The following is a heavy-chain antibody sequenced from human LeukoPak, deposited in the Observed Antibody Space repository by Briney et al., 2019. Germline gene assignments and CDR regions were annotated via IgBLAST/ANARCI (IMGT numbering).Heavy chain of an antibody. CDR1: GYTFTSYA. J-gene: IGHJ5*02. Sequence: ASVKVSCKASGYTFTSYAMNWVRQAPGQGLEWMGWINTNTGNPTYAQGFTGRFVFPLDTSVSTAYLQICSLKAEDTAVYYCAREHYDILTGYFPFGFDPWGQGTLVTVSS. CDR3: AREHYDILTGYFPFGFDP. D-gene: IGHD3-9*01. V-gene: IGHV7-4-1*01. CDR2: INTNTGNP.